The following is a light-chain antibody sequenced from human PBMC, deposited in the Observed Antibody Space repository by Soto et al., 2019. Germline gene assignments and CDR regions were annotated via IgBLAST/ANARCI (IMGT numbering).Light chain of an antibody. J-gene: IGKJ5*01. CDR3: QHFRA. V-gene: IGKV3D-11*03. Sequence: EIVLTQSPATLSSFPGDRVTLSCRASQAVNTRLAWYQHKPGQAPRLLIYLASNRAAGVPARFSGSGSGTDFTLTISDVEPEDFVLYYCQHFRAFGQGTRLEIK. CDR1: QAVNTR. CDR2: LAS.